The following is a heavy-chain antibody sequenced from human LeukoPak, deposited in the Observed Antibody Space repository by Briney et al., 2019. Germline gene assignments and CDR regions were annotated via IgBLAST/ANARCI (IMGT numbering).Heavy chain of an antibody. CDR2: ISSSSSYI. CDR1: GVTFSSYN. Sequence: GGSLRLSCAASGVTFSSYNINWVRQAPGKGLEWVSSISSSSSYIYYAASVKGRFTISRDNAKNSLYLQMNSLRAEDTAVYYCAREHINGWYFFDYWGKGTLVTASS. V-gene: IGHV3-21*01. J-gene: IGHJ4*02. CDR3: AREHINGWYFFDY. D-gene: IGHD6-19*01.